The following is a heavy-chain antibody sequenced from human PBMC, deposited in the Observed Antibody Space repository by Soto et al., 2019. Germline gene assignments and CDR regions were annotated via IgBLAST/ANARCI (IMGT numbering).Heavy chain of an antibody. D-gene: IGHD3-10*01. CDR3: ARADYATGRYYPDY. V-gene: IGHV4-31*01. J-gene: IGHJ4*02. CDR1: GGSVRRGNYY. Sequence: QVQLQESGPGLVKPSQTLSLTCTVSGGSVRRGNYYWSWIRQFPGKGLEWIGYISNSGRTHYNPSLMSLITILVDTSKNQFFLELRSVNAADTARYYCARADYATGRYYPDYWGQGTLVTVSS. CDR2: ISNSGRT.